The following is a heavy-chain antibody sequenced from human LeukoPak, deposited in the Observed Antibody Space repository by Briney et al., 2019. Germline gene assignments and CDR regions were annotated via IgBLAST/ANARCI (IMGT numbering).Heavy chain of an antibody. J-gene: IGHJ4*02. CDR1: GFTFRNHG. V-gene: IGHV3-30*02. Sequence: GGSLRLSCAASGFTFRNHGMHWVRQAPGKGLEWVAFIWHVGSDNYYIDSVKGRFTNSRDNSKNTLYLQMNSLRAEDTAVYYCAKTASVMITFGGVIVGHYFDYWGQGTLVTVSS. CDR2: IWHVGSDN. CDR3: AKTASVMITFGGVIVGHYFDY. D-gene: IGHD3-16*02.